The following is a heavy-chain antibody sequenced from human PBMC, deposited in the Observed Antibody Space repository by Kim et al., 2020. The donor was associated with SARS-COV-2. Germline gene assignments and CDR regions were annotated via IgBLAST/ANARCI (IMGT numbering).Heavy chain of an antibody. CDR1: GFTFSSYA. D-gene: IGHD5-18*01. J-gene: IGHJ4*02. CDR2: ISGSGGST. Sequence: GGSLRLSCAASGFTFSSYAMSWVRQAPGKGLEWVSAISGSGGSTYYADSVKGRFTISRDNSKNTLYLQMNSLRAEDTAVYYCAKAGGGYSYGLGFDYWGQGTLVTVSS. V-gene: IGHV3-23*01. CDR3: AKAGGGYSYGLGFDY.